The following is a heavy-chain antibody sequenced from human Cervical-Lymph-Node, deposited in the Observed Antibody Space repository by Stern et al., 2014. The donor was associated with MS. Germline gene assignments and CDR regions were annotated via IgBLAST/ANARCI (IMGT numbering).Heavy chain of an antibody. Sequence: EVQLVESGGGLIQPGGSLRLSCAAPGFTVSNNYMSWVRQAPGQGLEWVSLIYNDDSTYYAGSGKGRFTSSNESSKNKLFLQMNSLRAEDTAVYYCARAIFGVNTAAMAPDAFDTWGQGTMVTVSS. CDR2: IYNDDST. CDR3: ARAIFGVNTAAMAPDAFDT. V-gene: IGHV3-53*01. J-gene: IGHJ3*02. D-gene: IGHD3-3*01. CDR1: GFTVSNNY.